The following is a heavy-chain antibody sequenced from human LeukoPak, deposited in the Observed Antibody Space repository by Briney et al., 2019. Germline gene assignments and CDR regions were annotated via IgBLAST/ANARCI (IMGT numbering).Heavy chain of an antibody. J-gene: IGHJ4*02. Sequence: KSSETLSLTCTVSGGSISSSSYYWGWIRQPPGKGLEWIGSIYYSGSTYYNPSLKSRVTISVDTSKNQFSLKLSSVTAADTAVYYCATVDYYGSGRHDYWGQGTLVTVSS. CDR3: ATVDYYGSGRHDY. CDR1: GGSISSSSYY. V-gene: IGHV4-39*01. D-gene: IGHD3-10*01. CDR2: IYYSGST.